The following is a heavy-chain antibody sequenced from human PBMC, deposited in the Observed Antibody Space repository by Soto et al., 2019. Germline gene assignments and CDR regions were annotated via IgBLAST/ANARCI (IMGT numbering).Heavy chain of an antibody. D-gene: IGHD3-22*01. Sequence: SETLSLTCAVSGGSISSGGYSWSWIRQPPGKGLEWIGYIYHSGSTYYNPSLKSRVTISVDRSKNQFSLKLSSVTTADTAVYYCAREVTYDSSGYYRSQWYFDLWGRGTLVTVSS. CDR3: AREVTYDSSGYYRSQWYFDL. CDR2: IYHSGST. J-gene: IGHJ2*01. CDR1: GGSISSGGYS. V-gene: IGHV4-30-2*01.